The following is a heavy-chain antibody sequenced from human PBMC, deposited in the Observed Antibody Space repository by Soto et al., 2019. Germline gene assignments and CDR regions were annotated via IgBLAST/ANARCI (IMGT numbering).Heavy chain of an antibody. D-gene: IGHD2-8*01. CDR1: GYTFTGYY. CDR2: INPKSGGT. V-gene: IGHV1-2*04. Sequence: ASVKVSCKASGYTFTGYYMHWVRQAPGQGLEWLGRINPKSGGTSTAQKFQGWVTMTRDRSISTVYMELTRLRSDDTAVYFCARGHSTDCSNGVCSFFYNHETDVWGQGPTVTVSS. J-gene: IGHJ6*02. CDR3: ARGHSTDCSNGVCSFFYNHETDV.